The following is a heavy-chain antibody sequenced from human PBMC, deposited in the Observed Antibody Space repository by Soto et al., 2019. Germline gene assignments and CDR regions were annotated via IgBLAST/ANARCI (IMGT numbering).Heavy chain of an antibody. D-gene: IGHD5-12*01. Sequence: GASGKVSCKASGNTFTSYDINWGRQATGQGLEWMGWMNPNSGNTGYAQKFQGRVTMTRNTSISTAYMELSSLRSEDTAVYYCARGNIVATMPDYWGQGTLVTVSS. CDR1: GNTFTSYD. J-gene: IGHJ4*02. V-gene: IGHV1-8*01. CDR3: ARGNIVATMPDY. CDR2: MNPNSGNT.